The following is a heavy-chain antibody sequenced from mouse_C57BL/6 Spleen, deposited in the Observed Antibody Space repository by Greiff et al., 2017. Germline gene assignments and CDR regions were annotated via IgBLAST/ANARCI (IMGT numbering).Heavy chain of an antibody. CDR2: IYPGDGDT. J-gene: IGHJ2*01. CDR3: ARYTAQTTDYFDY. V-gene: IGHV1-82*01. D-gene: IGHD3-2*02. Sequence: QVQLQQSGPELVKPGASVKISCKASGYAFSSSWMNWVKQRPGKGLEWIGRIYPGDGDTNYNGKFKGKATLTADKSSSTAYMQLSSLTSEDSTVYFCARYTAQTTDYFDYWGQGTTLTVSS. CDR1: GYAFSSSW.